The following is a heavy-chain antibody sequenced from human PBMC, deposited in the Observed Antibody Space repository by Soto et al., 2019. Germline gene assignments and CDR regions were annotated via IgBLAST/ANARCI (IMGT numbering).Heavy chain of an antibody. Sequence: QVQLLQSGAEVKKPGASVKVSCRASGYIFSSYDVNWVRQASGQGLEWMGWMNPNSGNTGSAQQFQGRVTMTRNTSISTAYMELSSLRAEDTAVYYCARERSSSSLDYWGQGTLVTVSS. D-gene: IGHD6-6*01. CDR2: MNPNSGNT. V-gene: IGHV1-8*01. J-gene: IGHJ4*02. CDR1: GYIFSSYD. CDR3: ARERSSSSLDY.